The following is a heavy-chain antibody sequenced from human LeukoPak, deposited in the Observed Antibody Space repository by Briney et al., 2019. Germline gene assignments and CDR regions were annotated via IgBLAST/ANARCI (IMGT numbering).Heavy chain of an antibody. V-gene: IGHV1-2*02. J-gene: IGHJ4*02. CDR1: GYTFTGYY. D-gene: IGHD6-19*01. CDR3: ARDPFPVAGTTDY. Sequence: ASVTVSCKASGYTFTGYYMHWVRQAPGQGLEWMGWINPNSGGTNYAQKFQGRVTMTRDTSISTAYMELSRLRSDDTAVYYCARDPFPVAGTTDYWGQGTLVTVSS. CDR2: INPNSGGT.